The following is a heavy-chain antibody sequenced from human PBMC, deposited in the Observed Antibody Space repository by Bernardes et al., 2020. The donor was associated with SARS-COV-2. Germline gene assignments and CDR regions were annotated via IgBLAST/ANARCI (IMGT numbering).Heavy chain of an antibody. V-gene: IGHV3-23*01. CDR2: ISGSGGST. J-gene: IGHJ4*01. Sequence: GGSLRLSCAASGFTFSSYAMSWVCQAPGKGLEWVSTISGSGGSTYYADSVKGRFTIPRDNSKNTLYLQMNSLRAEDTAVYYCAKSGCSGGSCYALFDRWGQGTLVTISS. D-gene: IGHD2-15*01. CDR1: GFTFSSYA. CDR3: AKSGCSGGSCYALFDR.